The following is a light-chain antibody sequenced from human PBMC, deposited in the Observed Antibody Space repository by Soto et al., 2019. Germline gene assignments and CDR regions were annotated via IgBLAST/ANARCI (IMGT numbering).Light chain of an antibody. CDR2: EVS. CDR1: SSDVGGYIY. CDR3: SSYTSSSTLV. J-gene: IGLJ1*01. Sequence: QSVLTQPASVSGSPGQSITIPCTGTSSDVGGYIYVSWYQQHPGKAPKLMIYEVSNRPSGVSNRFSGSKSGNTASLTISGLQAEDEADYYCSSYTSSSTLVFGTGTKLTVL. V-gene: IGLV2-14*01.